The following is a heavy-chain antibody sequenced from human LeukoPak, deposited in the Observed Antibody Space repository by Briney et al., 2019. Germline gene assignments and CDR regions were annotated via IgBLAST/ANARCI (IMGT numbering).Heavy chain of an antibody. D-gene: IGHD1-26*01. CDR2: ISSGSNTI. V-gene: IGHV3-48*02. J-gene: IGHJ4*02. Sequence: PGGSLRLSCAASGFTFSTYRVNWVRQAPGKGLEWLSYISSGSNTIFYADSVKGRFTISRDNAKNSLFLQVNSLRDEDTAVYYCARGSYYAPYYFDYWGQGTLVTVSS. CDR3: ARGSYYAPYYFDY. CDR1: GFTFSTYR.